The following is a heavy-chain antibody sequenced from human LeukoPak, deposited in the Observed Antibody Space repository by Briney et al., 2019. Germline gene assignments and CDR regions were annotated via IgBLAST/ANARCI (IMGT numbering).Heavy chain of an antibody. D-gene: IGHD3-22*01. CDR1: GYSISSGYY. J-gene: IGHJ4*02. CDR2: IYHSGST. Sequence: SETLSLTCTVSGYSISSGYYWGWIRQPPGKGLEWIGSIYHSGSTYYNPSLKSRVTISVDTSKNQFSLKLSSVTAADTAVYYCARDFPNYDSSGSDYWGQGTLVTASS. V-gene: IGHV4-38-2*02. CDR3: ARDFPNYDSSGSDY.